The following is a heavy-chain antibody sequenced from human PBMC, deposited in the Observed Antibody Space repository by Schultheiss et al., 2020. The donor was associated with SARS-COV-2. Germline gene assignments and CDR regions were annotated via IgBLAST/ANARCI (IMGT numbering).Heavy chain of an antibody. J-gene: IGHJ6*02. CDR3: ARLESGLGHYYYYYGMDV. Sequence: SQTLSLTCTVSGGSVSSGSYYWSWIRQPPGKGLEWIGEINHSGSTNYNPSLKSRVTISVDTSKNQFSLKLSSVTAADTAVYYCARLESGLGHYYYYYGMDVWGQGTTVTVSS. CDR1: GGSVSSGSYY. V-gene: IGHV4-61*01. CDR2: INHSGST. D-gene: IGHD6-19*01.